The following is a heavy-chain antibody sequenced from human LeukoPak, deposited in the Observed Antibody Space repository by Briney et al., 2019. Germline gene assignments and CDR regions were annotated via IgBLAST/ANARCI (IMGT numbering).Heavy chain of an antibody. Sequence: PSGTLSLTCAVYGGSFSGYYWSWIRQPPGKGLEWIGEINHSGSTNYNPSLKSRVTISVDTSKNQFSLKLSSVTAADTAVYYCARGDGYNYGSDYWGQGTLVTVSS. CDR1: GGSFSGYY. CDR2: INHSGST. CDR3: ARGDGYNYGSDY. J-gene: IGHJ4*02. D-gene: IGHD5-24*01. V-gene: IGHV4-34*01.